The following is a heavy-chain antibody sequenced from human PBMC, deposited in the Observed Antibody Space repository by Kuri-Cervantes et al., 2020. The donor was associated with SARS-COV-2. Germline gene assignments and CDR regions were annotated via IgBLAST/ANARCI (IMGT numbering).Heavy chain of an antibody. V-gene: IGHV3-33*01. CDR1: GFTFSSYG. D-gene: IGHD3-22*01. CDR3: ERDRPEVVPLYYFNS. Sequence: GGSLRLSCAASGFTFSSYGMHWVRQAPGKGLEWVAVIWYDGSNKYYADSVKGRFTISRDNSKNTLYLQMNSLRAEDTAVYYCERDRPEVVPLYYFNSWGQGTLVTVSS. CDR2: IWYDGSNK. J-gene: IGHJ4*02.